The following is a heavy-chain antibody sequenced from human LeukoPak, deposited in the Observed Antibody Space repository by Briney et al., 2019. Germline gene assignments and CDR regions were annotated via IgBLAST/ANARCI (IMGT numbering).Heavy chain of an antibody. V-gene: IGHV3-48*02. CDR1: GFTFSSYA. D-gene: IGHD7-27*01. CDR2: ITNSGTSI. Sequence: GGSLRLSCAASGFTFSSYAMNWVRQAPGKGLEWISYITNSGTSIFYADSVEGRFTISRDNAKNSLFLQMNSLRDEDTAVYYCARDRNWGFDYWGQGTLVTVSS. CDR3: ARDRNWGFDY. J-gene: IGHJ4*02.